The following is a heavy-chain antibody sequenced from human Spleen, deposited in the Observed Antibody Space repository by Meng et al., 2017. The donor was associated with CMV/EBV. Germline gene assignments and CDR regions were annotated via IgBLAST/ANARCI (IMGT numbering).Heavy chain of an antibody. D-gene: IGHD2-2*01. Sequence: TGYSMHWVRQAPGQVLEWMGWINPNSGGTNYAQKFQGRVTMTRDTSISTAYMELRRLRSDDTAVYYCARSGYCSSTSCYGGRDWFDPWGQGTLVTVSS. J-gene: IGHJ5*02. V-gene: IGHV1-2*02. CDR2: INPNSGGT. CDR3: ARSGYCSSTSCYGGRDWFDP. CDR1: TGYS.